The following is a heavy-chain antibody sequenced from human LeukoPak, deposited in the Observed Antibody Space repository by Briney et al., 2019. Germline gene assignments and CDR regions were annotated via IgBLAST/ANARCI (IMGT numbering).Heavy chain of an antibody. CDR3: ARDPLIYGSVSYPDDTFYY. CDR2: IKQDGSEK. V-gene: IGHV3-7*01. J-gene: IGHJ4*02. D-gene: IGHD3-10*01. Sequence: PGGSLRLSCAASGFTFSSYWMSWVRQAPGKGLESVANIKQDGSEKYYVDSVKGRFTISRDNAKNSLYLQMNSLRAEDTAVYYCARDPLIYGSVSYPDDTFYYWVQGTMVAVSS. CDR1: GFTFSSYW.